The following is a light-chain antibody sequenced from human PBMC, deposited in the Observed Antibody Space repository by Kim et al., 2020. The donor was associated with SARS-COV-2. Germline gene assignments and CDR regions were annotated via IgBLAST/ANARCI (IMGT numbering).Light chain of an antibody. CDR3: QQYYSPPYT. Sequence: RATIHCKSSQSVLYPSSSKSHLAWYQHKPGQPPKSLIYWASTRESGVPDRFSGSGSGTDFALTISSLQAEDLAVYYCQQYYSPPYTFGQGTKLEIK. CDR2: WAS. CDR1: QSVLYPSSSKSH. J-gene: IGKJ2*01. V-gene: IGKV4-1*01.